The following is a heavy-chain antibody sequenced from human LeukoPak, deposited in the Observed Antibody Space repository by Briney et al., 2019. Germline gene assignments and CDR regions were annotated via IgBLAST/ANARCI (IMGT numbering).Heavy chain of an antibody. CDR1: GYTFTSYY. CDR2: INPNSDGT. CDR3: ARGTIFGVNYYYYYMDV. V-gene: IGHV1-2*02. Sequence: ASVKVSCKASGYTFTSYYMHWVRQAPGQGLEWMGWINPNSDGTNYAQKFQGRVTMTRDTSISTAYMELSRLRSDDTAVYYCARGTIFGVNYYYYYMDVWGKGTTVTVSS. J-gene: IGHJ6*03. D-gene: IGHD3-3*01.